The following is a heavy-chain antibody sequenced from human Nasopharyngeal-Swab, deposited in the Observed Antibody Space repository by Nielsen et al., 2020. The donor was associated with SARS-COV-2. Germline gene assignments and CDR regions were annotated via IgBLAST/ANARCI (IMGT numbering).Heavy chain of an antibody. Sequence: GGSLRLSCAASGFTFDDYAMHWVRQAPGKGLAWVSGISWNSGSIGYADSVKGRFTISRDNAKNSLYLQMNSLRAEDTALYYCAKDISRYGSGSYFDYWGQGTLVTVSS. CDR1: GFTFDDYA. D-gene: IGHD3-10*01. CDR3: AKDISRYGSGSYFDY. CDR2: ISWNSGSI. V-gene: IGHV3-9*01. J-gene: IGHJ4*02.